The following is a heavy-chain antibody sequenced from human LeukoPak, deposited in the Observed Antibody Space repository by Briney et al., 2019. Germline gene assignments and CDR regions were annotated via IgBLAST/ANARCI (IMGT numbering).Heavy chain of an antibody. J-gene: IGHJ3*02. D-gene: IGHD2-15*01. CDR1: GLTFSDYY. Sequence: GGSLRLSCAASGLTFSDYYMSWIRQAPGKGLEWVSYISSSSSYTNYADSVKGRFTISRDNAKNSLYLQMNSLRAEDTAVYYCARDFRWYVIWGQGTMVTASS. V-gene: IGHV3-11*05. CDR2: ISSSSSYT. CDR3: ARDFRWYVI.